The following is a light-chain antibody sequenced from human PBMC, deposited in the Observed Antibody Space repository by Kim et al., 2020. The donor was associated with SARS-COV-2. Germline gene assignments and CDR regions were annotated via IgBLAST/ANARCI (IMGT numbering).Light chain of an antibody. V-gene: IGLV3-21*01. J-gene: IGLJ1*01. CDR3: QVWDTDTDDYV. CDR1: NIGGHS. CDR2: YDS. Sequence: SYELTQPPSVSVAPGQTARITCGGNNIGGHSVHWYQQKPGQAPALVIYYDSDRPSGIPERFSGSKAATTATLTVSRVEAGDEADYYCQVWDTDTDDYVFGTGTKVTVL.